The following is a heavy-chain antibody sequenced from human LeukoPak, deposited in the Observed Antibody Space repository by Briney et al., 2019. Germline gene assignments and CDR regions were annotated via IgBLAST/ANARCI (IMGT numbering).Heavy chain of an antibody. V-gene: IGHV3-30*02. J-gene: IGHJ5*02. CDR2: LRAGGPYGTEK. D-gene: IGHD2-2*01. CDR1: GFDFDTFI. Sequence: PGGSLRLSCAASGFDFDTFIMHWVRQGPGKGLEWLTFLRAGGPYGTEKFYADSVKGRFTISRDNSKNTLYLQMNSLRAEDTAVYYCARGHIVVVPALGSGEPWGFDPWGQGTLVTVSS. CDR3: ARGHIVVVPALGSGEPWGFDP.